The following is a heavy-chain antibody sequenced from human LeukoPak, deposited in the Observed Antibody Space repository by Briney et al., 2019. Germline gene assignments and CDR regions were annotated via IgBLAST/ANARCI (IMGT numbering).Heavy chain of an antibody. D-gene: IGHD1-26*01. CDR3: AREGPPGVGATWAFDI. Sequence: GGSLRLSCAASGFTFSSYGMSWVRQAPGKGLEWVSYISSSGSTIYYADSVKGRFPISRDNAKNSLYLQMNSLRAEDTAVYYCAREGPPGVGATWAFDIWGQGTMVTVSS. V-gene: IGHV3-48*04. J-gene: IGHJ3*02. CDR1: GFTFSSYG. CDR2: ISSSGSTI.